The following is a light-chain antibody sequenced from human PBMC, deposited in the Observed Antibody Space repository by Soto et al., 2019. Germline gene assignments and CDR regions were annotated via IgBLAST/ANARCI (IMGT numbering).Light chain of an antibody. CDR2: WAS. J-gene: IGKJ2*01. CDR3: QQYYSTPYT. Sequence: DIVMTQSPDSLAVSLGERATINCKSSQGVLYSCSNKNYLAWYQQKPGQPPRLLIYWASTRESGVPDRFSGSGSGTDFTLTISSLHAEDVAVYYCQQYYSTPYTFGQGTKLEIK. V-gene: IGKV4-1*01. CDR1: QGVLYSCSNKNY.